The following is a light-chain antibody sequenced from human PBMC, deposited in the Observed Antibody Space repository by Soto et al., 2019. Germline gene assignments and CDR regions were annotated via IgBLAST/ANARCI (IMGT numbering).Light chain of an antibody. J-gene: IGKJ1*01. CDR3: QQYYSTPTWT. Sequence: DIQMTQSPSTLSASVGDRVTITCRASQSVLYSSNNKNYLAWYQQKPGQPPKLLIYWASTRESGVPDRFSGSGSGTDFTLTISSLQAEDVAVYYCQQYYSTPTWTFGQGTKVEIK. V-gene: IGKV4-1*01. CDR2: WAS. CDR1: QSVLYSSNNKNY.